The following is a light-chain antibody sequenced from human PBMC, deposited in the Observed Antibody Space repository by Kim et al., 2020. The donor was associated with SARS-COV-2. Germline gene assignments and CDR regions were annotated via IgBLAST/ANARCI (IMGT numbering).Light chain of an antibody. V-gene: IGKV1-39*01. CDR1: QTIGSY. CDR2: AAS. J-gene: IGKJ4*01. CDR3: QQSHSTPRT. Sequence: ASVGDRVTITCRASQTIGSYLNWYKQRPGEAPSLLISAASTLHSGVSSRFSGSGSGTDFTLTIGSLQPEDFATYYCQQSHSTPRTFGGGTKVDIK.